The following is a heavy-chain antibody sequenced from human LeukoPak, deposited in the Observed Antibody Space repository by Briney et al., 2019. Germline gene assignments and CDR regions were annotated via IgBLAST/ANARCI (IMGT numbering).Heavy chain of an antibody. CDR3: ARDLELSAVYYFDS. J-gene: IGHJ4*02. CDR1: GFTFSDYY. Sequence: GGSLRLSCAASGFTFSDYYMSWIRQAPGKGLEWVSSISSSSSYIYYADSVKGRFTISRDNSKNMLYLQMNSLRADDTAVYYCARDLELSAVYYFDSWGQGTLVIVSS. D-gene: IGHD3-3*01. V-gene: IGHV3-11*06. CDR2: ISSSSSYI.